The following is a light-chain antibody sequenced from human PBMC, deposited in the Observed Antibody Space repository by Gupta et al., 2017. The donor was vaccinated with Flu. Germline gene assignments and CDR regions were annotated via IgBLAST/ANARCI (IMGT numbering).Light chain of an antibody. CDR3: AAWDDSLNGFV. Sequence: QSVLTQPPSASGTPGQWFPISCSGRFSNLAKNTVHWYRQVPGTAPNLSIYNNDRRPSGVPDRFSGSKSGTAASLAVSGLQSEDEADYYCAAWDDSLNGFVFGTGTKVSVL. J-gene: IGLJ1*01. CDR1: FSNLAKNT. CDR2: NND. V-gene: IGLV1-44*01.